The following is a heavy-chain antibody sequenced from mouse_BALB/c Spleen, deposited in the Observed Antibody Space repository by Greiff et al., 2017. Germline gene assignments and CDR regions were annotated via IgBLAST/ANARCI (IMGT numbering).Heavy chain of an antibody. CDR3: ARSALRRRGYWYFDV. V-gene: IGHV3-2*02. J-gene: IGHJ1*01. CDR1: GYSITSDYG. CDR2: ISYSGST. Sequence: EVQRVESGPGPVKPSQSLSLTCTVTGYSITSDYGWNWIRQFPGNKLEWMGYISYSGSTSYNPSLKSRISITRDTSKNQFFLQLNSVTTEDTATYYCARSALRRRGYWYFDVWGAGTTVTVSS. D-gene: IGHD2-12*01.